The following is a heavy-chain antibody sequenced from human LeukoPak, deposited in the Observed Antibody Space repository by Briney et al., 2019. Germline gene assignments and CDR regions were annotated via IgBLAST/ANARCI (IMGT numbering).Heavy chain of an antibody. Sequence: ASVKVSCKASGYTFTSYGISWVRQAPGKGLEWLGWISAYNGNTNYAQKLQGRVTMTTDTSTSTAYMELRSLRSDDTAVYYCARSGYSGSYYRWAYFDYWGQGTLVTVSS. D-gene: IGHD1-26*01. CDR2: ISAYNGNT. J-gene: IGHJ4*02. CDR3: ARSGYSGSYYRWAYFDY. CDR1: GYTFTSYG. V-gene: IGHV1-18*01.